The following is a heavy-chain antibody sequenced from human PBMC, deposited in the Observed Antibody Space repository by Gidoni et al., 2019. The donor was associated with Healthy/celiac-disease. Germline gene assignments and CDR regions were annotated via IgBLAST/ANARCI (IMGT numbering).Heavy chain of an antibody. CDR3: TTGGYCSSTSCYKGSGMDV. Sequence: EVQLVESGGGLVKPGGSLRLSCAASGFTFSNACMSWVRQAPGKGLEWVGRIKSKTDGGTTDYAAPVKGRFTISRDDSKNTLYLQMNSLKTEDTAVYYCTTGGYCSSTSCYKGSGMDVWGQGTTVTVSS. V-gene: IGHV3-15*01. J-gene: IGHJ6*02. CDR1: GFTFSNAC. CDR2: IKSKTDGGTT. D-gene: IGHD2-2*02.